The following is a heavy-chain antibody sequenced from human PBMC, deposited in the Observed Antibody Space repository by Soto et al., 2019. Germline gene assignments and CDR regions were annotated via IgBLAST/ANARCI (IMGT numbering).Heavy chain of an antibody. D-gene: IGHD3-16*02. J-gene: IGHJ4*02. V-gene: IGHV4-31*03. CDR1: GGSISSGGYY. Sequence: KPSETLSLTCTVSGGSISSGGYYWSWIRQHPGKGLEWIGYIYYSGSTYYNPSLKSRVTISVDTSKNQFSLKLSSVTAADTAVYYCARGLQVWGSYRYPDYWGQGTLVTVSS. CDR3: ARGLQVWGSYRYPDY. CDR2: IYYSGST.